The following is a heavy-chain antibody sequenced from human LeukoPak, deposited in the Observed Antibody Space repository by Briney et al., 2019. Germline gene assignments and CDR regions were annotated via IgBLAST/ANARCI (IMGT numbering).Heavy chain of an antibody. CDR1: GYTFTGYY. CDR3: ARDLGYCSSTSCSYYYYYMDV. Sequence: GASVKVSCKASGYTFTGYYMHWVRQAPGQGLEWMGWINPNRGGTNYAQKFQGRVTMTRDTSISTAYMEVSRLRSDDTAVYYCARDLGYCSSTSCSYYYYYMDVWGKGTTVTISS. D-gene: IGHD2-2*01. J-gene: IGHJ6*03. V-gene: IGHV1-2*02. CDR2: INPNRGGT.